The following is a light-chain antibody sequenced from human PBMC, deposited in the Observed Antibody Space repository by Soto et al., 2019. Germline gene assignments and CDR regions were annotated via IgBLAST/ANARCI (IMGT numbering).Light chain of an antibody. J-gene: IGKJ4*01. V-gene: IGKV3-20*01. CDR2: GAS. CDR1: QSVSSSY. CDR3: QQYGTSPPLT. Sequence: EIVLMQSPGTLSLSPGERATLSCRASQSVSSSYLAWYQQKPGQAPRLLIDGASSRATGTPDRFSGSGSGTDFFLTISRLEPEDFAVYYCQQYGTSPPLTFGGGTNVEIK.